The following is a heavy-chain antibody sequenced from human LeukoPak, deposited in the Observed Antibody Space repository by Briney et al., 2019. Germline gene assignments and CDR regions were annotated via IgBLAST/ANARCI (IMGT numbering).Heavy chain of an antibody. CDR1: GYTFNNYW. J-gene: IGHJ3*02. V-gene: IGHV5-51*01. D-gene: IGHD3-10*01. CDR2: IYPGDSDT. Sequence: GESLKISCKASGYTFNNYWIGWVRQMPGKGLEWMGIIYPGDSDTTYSPSFQGQVTISTDKSISTAYLQWSSLKASDTAMYYCARQQYYGSGSYPDAFDIWGQGTMVTVSS. CDR3: ARQQYYGSGSYPDAFDI.